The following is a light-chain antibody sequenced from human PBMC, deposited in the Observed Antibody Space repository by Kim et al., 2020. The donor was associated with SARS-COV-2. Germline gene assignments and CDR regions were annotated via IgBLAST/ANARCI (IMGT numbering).Light chain of an antibody. CDR3: QVWDSSSDHV. CDR2: YDS. Sequence: DPGKTARITCGGNNIGSKSVHWYQQKPGQAPVLVIYYDSDRPSGIPERFSGSNSGNTATLTISRVEAGDEADYYCQVWDSSSDHVFGTGTKVTVL. J-gene: IGLJ1*01. CDR1: NIGSKS. V-gene: IGLV3-21*04.